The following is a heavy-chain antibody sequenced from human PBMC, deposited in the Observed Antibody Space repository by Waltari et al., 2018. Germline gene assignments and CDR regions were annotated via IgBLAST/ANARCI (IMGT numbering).Heavy chain of an antibody. Sequence: EVQLLESGGDLVQPGGSLRLSCAASGFTFSSYAMSWVRQAPGKGLEWVSGISGSGGNTYYSDSVKSRFTVSRDNTKNTVYLQMNSLGVEDTTVYFCAKGDYSSLSGGIDNWGQGTLVTVSS. J-gene: IGHJ4*02. CDR2: ISGSGGNT. CDR1: GFTFSSYA. D-gene: IGHD6-6*01. CDR3: AKGDYSSLSGGIDN. V-gene: IGHV3-23*01.